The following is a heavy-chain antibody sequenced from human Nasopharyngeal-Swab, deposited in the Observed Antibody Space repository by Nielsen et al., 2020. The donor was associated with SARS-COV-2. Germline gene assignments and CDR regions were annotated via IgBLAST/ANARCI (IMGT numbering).Heavy chain of an antibody. V-gene: IGHV4-59*01. Sequence: WIRQPPGKGLEWIGYIYHSGSTSYNPSLKSRVTISVDTSKNQFSLKVRSVTAADTAVYYCARGSDYRAFDIWGQGTMVTVSS. D-gene: IGHD1-26*01. CDR2: IYHSGST. CDR3: ARGSDYRAFDI. J-gene: IGHJ3*02.